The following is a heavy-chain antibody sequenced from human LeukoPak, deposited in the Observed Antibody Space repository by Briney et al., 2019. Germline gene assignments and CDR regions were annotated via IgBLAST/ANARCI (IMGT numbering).Heavy chain of an antibody. V-gene: IGHV1-18*01. CDR3: ARWLHLSLYYFDY. J-gene: IGHJ4*02. CDR2: ISAYNGKK. CDR1: VYTFTNYG. D-gene: IGHD5-24*01. Sequence: ASVRVSCTPSVYTFTNYGISWVREAAGQGREGMGWISAYNGKKNYARKLQGRVTIKTDTSTSTAYMELRSLRSDDTAVYYCARWLHLSLYYFDYWGQGTLVTVSS.